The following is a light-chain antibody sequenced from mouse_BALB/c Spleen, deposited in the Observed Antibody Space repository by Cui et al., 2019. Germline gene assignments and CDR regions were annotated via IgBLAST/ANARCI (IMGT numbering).Light chain of an antibody. CDR3: QQYNSYPYT. CDR1: QNVGTN. CDR2: SAS. J-gene: IGKJ2*01. Sequence: DIVMTQSQKFMSTSVGDRVSVTCKASQNVGTNVAWYQQKPVQSPKALIYSASYRYSGVPDRFTGSGSGTDFTLTISNVQSEDLAEYFCQQYNSYPYTFGGGTKLEIK. V-gene: IGKV6-15*01.